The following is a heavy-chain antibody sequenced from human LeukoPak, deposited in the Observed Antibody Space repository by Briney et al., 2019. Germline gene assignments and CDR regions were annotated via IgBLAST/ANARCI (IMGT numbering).Heavy chain of an antibody. D-gene: IGHD4/OR15-4a*01. J-gene: IGHJ4*02. Sequence: VGSLRLSCAASGVTFCNYAMSWVRPTPWQGLEWGSSISGSSGETHYADSVKGRLTISRDTSKHKLFMQLSNLRVEDTDVYFCGRDQGHDYAPLGSATHAYWGQGTMVAVAS. V-gene: IGHV3-23*01. CDR2: ISGSSGET. CDR1: GVTFCNYA. CDR3: GRDQGHDYAPLGSATHAY.